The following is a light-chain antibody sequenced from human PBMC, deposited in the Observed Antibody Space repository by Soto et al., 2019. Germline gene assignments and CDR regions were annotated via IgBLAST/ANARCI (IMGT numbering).Light chain of an antibody. CDR3: SSYTSSRTRV. J-gene: IGLJ2*01. Sequence: QSALTQPASVAGSPGQSITISCTGTSSDVGGYTYVSWYQQHPGKAPKLMIYEVSNRPSGVSNRFSGSKSGNTASLTSSGLQAEDDADYYCSSYTSSRTRVFGGGTKLTVL. CDR2: EVS. CDR1: SSDVGGYTY. V-gene: IGLV2-14*01.